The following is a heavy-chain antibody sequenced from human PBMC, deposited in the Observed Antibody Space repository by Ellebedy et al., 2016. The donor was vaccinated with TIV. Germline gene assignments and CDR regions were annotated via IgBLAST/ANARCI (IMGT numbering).Heavy chain of an antibody. V-gene: IGHV3-7*03. D-gene: IGHD2-15*01. CDR1: GFTFSSFW. Sequence: PGGSLRLSCAASGFTFSSFWMSWVRQAPGKGLEWVANIKQDQSDKYYVDYVKGRFTISRDNAKNSLYLQMNSLRVEDTAVYYCARDRYCSSGSCYRDYWGQGTLVTVSS. CDR2: IKQDQSDK. J-gene: IGHJ4*02. CDR3: ARDRYCSSGSCYRDY.